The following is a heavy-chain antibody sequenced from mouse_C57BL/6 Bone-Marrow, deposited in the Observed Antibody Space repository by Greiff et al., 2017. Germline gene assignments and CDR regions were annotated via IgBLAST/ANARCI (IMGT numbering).Heavy chain of an antibody. CDR1: GYTFTSYW. CDR2: IDPNSGGT. D-gene: IGHD2-5*01. J-gene: IGHJ3*01. Sequence: QVQLQQPGAELVKPGASVKLSCKASGYTFTSYWMHWVKQRPGRGLEWIGRIDPNSGGTKYNEKFKSKATLTVDKPSSTAYMQLSSLTSEDSAVYYSARSEYSNYRAWFAYWGQGTLVTVSA. V-gene: IGHV1-72*01. CDR3: ARSEYSNYRAWFAY.